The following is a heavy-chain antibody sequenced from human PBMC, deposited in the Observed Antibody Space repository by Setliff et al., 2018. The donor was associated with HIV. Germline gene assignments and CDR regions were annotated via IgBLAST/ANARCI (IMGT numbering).Heavy chain of an antibody. CDR2: IKQDGSEK. CDR3: ATDCAVVGGTGSLDS. D-gene: IGHD1-26*01. V-gene: IGHV3-7*05. J-gene: IGHJ4*02. Sequence: PGGSLRLSCAASGFTFSTYWMSWDRQAPRKGLEWVANIKQDGSEKNYMDSVKGRFTISRDNAKNSLYLQMNSLRVEDTAVYYCATDCAVVGGTGSLDSWGQGTLVTVSS. CDR1: GFTFSTYW.